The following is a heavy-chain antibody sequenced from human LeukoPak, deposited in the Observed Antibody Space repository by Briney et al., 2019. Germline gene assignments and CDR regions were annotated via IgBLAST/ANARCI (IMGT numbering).Heavy chain of an antibody. Sequence: GGSLRLSCAASGFTFDDYAMHWVRQAPGKGLEWVSGISWNSGSIGYADSVKGRFTISRDNAKNSLYLQMNSLRAEDTAVYYCARDRRYDFWSGLDYWGQGTLVTVSS. CDR1: GFTFDDYA. J-gene: IGHJ4*02. CDR2: ISWNSGSI. CDR3: ARDRRYDFWSGLDY. V-gene: IGHV3-9*01. D-gene: IGHD3-3*01.